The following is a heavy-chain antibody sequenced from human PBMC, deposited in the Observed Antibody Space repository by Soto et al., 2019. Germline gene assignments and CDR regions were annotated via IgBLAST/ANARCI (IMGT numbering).Heavy chain of an antibody. CDR3: ARGCIVGVISAFRI. CDR1: GFTFSSYS. J-gene: IGHJ3*02. V-gene: IGHV3-21*01. CDR2: ISSSSSYI. Sequence: GGSLRLSCAASGFTFSSYSMNWVRQAPGKGLEWVSSISSSSSYIYYADSVKGRFTISRDNAKNSLYLQMNSLRAEDTAVYYCARGCIVGVISAFRIWGQGTMATVSS. D-gene: IGHD1-26*01.